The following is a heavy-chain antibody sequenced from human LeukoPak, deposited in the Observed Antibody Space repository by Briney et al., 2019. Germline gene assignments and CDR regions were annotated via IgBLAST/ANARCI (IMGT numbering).Heavy chain of an antibody. Sequence: GASVKVSCKASGYTFTSYYMHWVRQAPGQGLEWMGIINPSGGSTSYAQKFQGRVTMTRDMSTSTVYMELSSLRSEDTAVYYCARVTVESSGSYSNWFDPWGQGTLVTVSS. CDR1: GYTFTSYY. V-gene: IGHV1-46*01. J-gene: IGHJ5*02. CDR3: ARVTVESSGSYSNWFDP. D-gene: IGHD1-26*01. CDR2: INPSGGST.